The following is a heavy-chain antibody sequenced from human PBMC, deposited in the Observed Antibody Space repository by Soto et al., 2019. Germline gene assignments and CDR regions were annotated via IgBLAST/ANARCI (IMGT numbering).Heavy chain of an antibody. CDR1: GGSVSSGGYD. J-gene: IGHJ4*02. CDR2: ISYSGST. D-gene: IGHD3-10*01. Sequence: QVQLQESGPGLVKPSETLSLTCTVSGGSVSSGGYDWSWIRQPPGKGLDWIGDISYSGSTNYNPSLKSRVTISLDTSKNQFSLNLGSVATADTAIYYCARETAHRGASGRPLLPENFDSWGQGTLVTVSS. V-gene: IGHV4-61*08. CDR3: ARETAHRGASGRPLLPENFDS.